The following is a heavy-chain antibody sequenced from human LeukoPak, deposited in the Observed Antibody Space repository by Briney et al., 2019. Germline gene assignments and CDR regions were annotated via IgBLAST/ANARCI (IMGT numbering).Heavy chain of an antibody. CDR1: GFTFGDYA. Sequence: GGSLRLSCTASGFTFGDYAMSWVRQAPGKGLEWVGFIRSKAYGGTTEYAASVKGRFTISRDDSKSIAYLQMNSLKTEDTAVYYCTRDFQFPLTSGISVYWGQGTLVTVSS. J-gene: IGHJ4*02. D-gene: IGHD1-14*01. CDR3: TRDFQFPLTSGISVY. CDR2: IRSKAYGGTT. V-gene: IGHV3-49*04.